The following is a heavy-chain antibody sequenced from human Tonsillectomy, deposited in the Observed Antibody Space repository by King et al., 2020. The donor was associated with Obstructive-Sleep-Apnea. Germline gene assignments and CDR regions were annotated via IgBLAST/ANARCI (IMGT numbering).Heavy chain of an antibody. CDR1: GFTFSDAW. V-gene: IGHV3-15*01. J-gene: IGHJ4*02. D-gene: IGHD2-2*02. CDR2: IKSKIGGGTT. Sequence: VQLVESGGGLVKPGGSLRLSCEVSGFTFSDAWMIWVRQAPGKGLEWVGLIKSKIGGGTTDYAAPVKGRCTISGDDSQNTVDLQMNSRKTVDTAVYFSAHIIVVPPALHHGGQGTLVTVSS. CDR3: AHIIVVPPALHH.